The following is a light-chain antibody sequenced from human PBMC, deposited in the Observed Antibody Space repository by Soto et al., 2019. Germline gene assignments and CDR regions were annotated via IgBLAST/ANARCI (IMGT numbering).Light chain of an antibody. CDR3: QQYDKWSYT. V-gene: IGKV3-15*01. J-gene: IGKJ2*01. CDR2: HTF. Sequence: EIVMTQSPVALSVSPGESAALSCKASQSVGRNFAWYKQTPGQAPRVLIYHTFTRATGVPARFSGSGSGTDVTLTISSLKSEDFAVYYCQQYDKWSYTFGQGTRLEIK. CDR1: QSVGRN.